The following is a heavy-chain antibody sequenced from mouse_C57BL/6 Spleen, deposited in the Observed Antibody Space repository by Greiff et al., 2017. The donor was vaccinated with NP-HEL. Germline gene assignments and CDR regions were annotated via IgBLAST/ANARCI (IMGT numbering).Heavy chain of an antibody. CDR2: IDPETGGT. V-gene: IGHV1-15*01. J-gene: IGHJ2*01. D-gene: IGHD1-1*01. CDR1: GYTFTDYE. Sequence: QVQLKQSGAELVRPGASVTLSCKASGYTFTDYEMHWVKQTPVHGLEWIGAIDPETGGTAYNQKFKGKAILTADKSSSTAYMELRSLTSEDSAVYYCTSEDYYGSSGYFDYWGQGTTLTVSS. CDR3: TSEDYYGSSGYFDY.